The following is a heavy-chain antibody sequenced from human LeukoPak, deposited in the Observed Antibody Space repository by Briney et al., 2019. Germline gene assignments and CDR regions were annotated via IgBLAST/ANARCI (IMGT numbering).Heavy chain of an antibody. CDR1: GFTFSGSA. J-gene: IGHJ6*02. Sequence: QPGGSLRLSCAASGFTFSGSAMHWVRQASGKGLEWVGRIRSKANSYATAYAASVKGRFTISRDDSKNTAYLQMNSLKTEDTAVYYCTSNKPVATTLYYYYGMDVWGQGTTVTVSS. D-gene: IGHD5-12*01. CDR3: TSNKPVATTLYYYYGMDV. V-gene: IGHV3-73*01. CDR2: IRSKANSYAT.